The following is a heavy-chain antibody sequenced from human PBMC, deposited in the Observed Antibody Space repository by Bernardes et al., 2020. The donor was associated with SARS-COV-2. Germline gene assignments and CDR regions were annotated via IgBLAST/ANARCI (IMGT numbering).Heavy chain of an antibody. CDR2: IYYSGST. D-gene: IGHD6-19*01. Sequence: SETLSLTCTVSGGSISSSSYYWGWIRQPPGKGLEWIGSIYYSGSTYYNPSLKSRVTISVDTSKNQFSLKLSSVTAADTAVYYCARHRGRRQWLAPGIDYWGQGTLVTVSS. CDR3: ARHRGRRQWLAPGIDY. J-gene: IGHJ4*02. V-gene: IGHV4-39*01. CDR1: GGSISSSSYY.